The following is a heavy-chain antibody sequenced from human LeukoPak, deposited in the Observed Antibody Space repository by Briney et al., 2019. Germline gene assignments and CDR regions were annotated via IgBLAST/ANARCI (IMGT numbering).Heavy chain of an antibody. CDR3: ARDGSKGGTMIVVAY. CDR2: ISHDGSNK. J-gene: IGHJ4*02. D-gene: IGHD3-22*01. V-gene: IGHV3-30-3*01. CDR1: GFTFSSYA. Sequence: PGRSLRLSCAASGFTFSSYAMHRVRQAPGKGLEWVAVISHDGSNKYSADSVKGRFTISRDNSKNTLYLQINSLRAEDTAVYYCARDGSKGGTMIVVAYWGQGTLVTVSS.